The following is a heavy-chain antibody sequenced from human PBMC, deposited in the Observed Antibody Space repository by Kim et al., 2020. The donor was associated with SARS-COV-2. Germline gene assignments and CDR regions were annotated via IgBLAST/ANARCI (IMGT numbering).Heavy chain of an antibody. V-gene: IGHV4-59*01. D-gene: IGHD3-3*01. CDR2: IFYSGST. Sequence: SETLSLTCTVSGGSISSYFWSWIRQPPGKGLEWIGYIFYSGSTNYNPSLKSRVTISIDTSKNQFSLKLSSVTAADTAVYYCARDRWGYDFCSAYYTAAPYFDYWGQGALVTVSS. CDR1: GGSISSYF. CDR3: ARDRWGYDFCSAYYTAAPYFDY. J-gene: IGHJ4*02.